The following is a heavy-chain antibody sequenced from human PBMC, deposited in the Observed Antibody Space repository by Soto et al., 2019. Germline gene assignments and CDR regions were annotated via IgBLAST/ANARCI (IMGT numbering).Heavy chain of an antibody. CDR2: IYYSGST. CDR1: GGSISSGGYY. Sequence: SGTLSLTCTVPGGSISSGGYYWSWIRQPPGKGLEWIGSIYYSGSTYYNPSLKSRVTISVDTSKNQFSLKLSSVTAADTAVYYCARHNCSSTSCYLYYYYYMDVWGKGTTVTVSS. J-gene: IGHJ6*03. V-gene: IGHV4-39*01. D-gene: IGHD2-2*01. CDR3: ARHNCSSTSCYLYYYYYMDV.